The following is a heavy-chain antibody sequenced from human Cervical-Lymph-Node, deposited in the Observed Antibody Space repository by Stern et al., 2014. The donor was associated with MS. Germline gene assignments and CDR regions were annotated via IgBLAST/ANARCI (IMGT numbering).Heavy chain of an antibody. V-gene: IGHV5-51*03. J-gene: IGHJ6*02. Sequence: EVQLVESGAEVKKPGESLKISCKGSGYTFTNNWIAWVRQMPGKGLEWMGIIYPDDSDIRYSPSLQGQVTISADKYISTAHLPLSSLKAADGAVYYCARPPPRRKWDDPNYGMDVWGQGTTVTVSS. CDR3: ARPPPRRKWDDPNYGMDV. D-gene: IGHD1-1*01. CDR1: GYTFTNNW. CDR2: IYPDDSDI.